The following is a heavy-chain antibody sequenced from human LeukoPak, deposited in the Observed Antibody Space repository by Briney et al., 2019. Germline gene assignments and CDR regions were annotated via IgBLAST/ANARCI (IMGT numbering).Heavy chain of an antibody. J-gene: IGHJ4*02. CDR2: SSSTSNTI. Sequence: GGSLRLSCAASGFTFSSYSMNWVRQAPGKGLEWVSYSSSTSNTICYADYGTSRFTISRDKANNSLYLQMNSRRAEDTAVYYGARSRVGFVVVTGWDSWGQGTLVTVSS. CDR3: ARSRVGFVVVTGWDS. V-gene: IGHV3-48*01. D-gene: IGHD2-2*01. CDR1: GFTFSSYS.